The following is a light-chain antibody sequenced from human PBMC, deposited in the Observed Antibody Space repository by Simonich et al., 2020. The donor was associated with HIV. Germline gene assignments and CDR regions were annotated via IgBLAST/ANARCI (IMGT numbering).Light chain of an antibody. CDR2: GAS. CDR3: QQYNNWPS. J-gene: IGKJ1*01. CDR1: QSVSSN. Sequence: EIVMTQSPATLSVSPGERATLSCRDSQSVSSNLAWYQQKPGQAPRLLIYGASTRATGIPARFSGSGSGTEFTLTISSLQSEDFAFYYCQQYNNWPSFGQGTKVEIK. V-gene: IGKV3-15*01.